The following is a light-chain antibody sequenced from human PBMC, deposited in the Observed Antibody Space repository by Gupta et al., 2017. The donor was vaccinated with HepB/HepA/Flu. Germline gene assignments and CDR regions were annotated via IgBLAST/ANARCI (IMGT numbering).Light chain of an antibody. CDR1: GSNLGGNF. CDR3: ATWDDRINGWL. Sequence: QSVLTQPPSAPGTPGMTVTISCSGSGSNLGGNFATWSQQVPGTSPTLLIYSNSQRPSGVPDRFSGSNSVTSASLRITGLQSEDEADYYCATWDDRINGWLFGGGTKLTVL. CDR2: SNS. V-gene: IGLV1-44*01. J-gene: IGLJ3*02.